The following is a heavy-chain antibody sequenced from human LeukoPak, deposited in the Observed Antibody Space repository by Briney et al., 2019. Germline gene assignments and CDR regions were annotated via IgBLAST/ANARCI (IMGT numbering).Heavy chain of an antibody. D-gene: IGHD4-23*01. J-gene: IGHJ5*02. CDR3: AIAGNAGKEFDP. Sequence: ASVKVSCKASGYTFTNYGITWVRQAPGQGLEWMGWISASNGDTHYSEKFQDRITVTTDTSTSTAYMELRSLVSDDTAVYYCAIAGNAGKEFDPWGQGTLVTVSS. V-gene: IGHV1-18*01. CDR1: GYTFTNYG. CDR2: ISASNGDT.